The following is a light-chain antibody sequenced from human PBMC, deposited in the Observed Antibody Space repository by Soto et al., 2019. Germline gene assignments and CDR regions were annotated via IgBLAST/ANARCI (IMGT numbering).Light chain of an antibody. J-gene: IGKJ2*01. CDR2: GAS. CDR3: QHYNGY. CDR1: QSINNW. Sequence: DIQMTQSPSTLSASVGDRVTITCRASQSINNWLAWYQLKPGKAPKLLIYGASSLESGVPSRFSGSGSGTEFTLTISSLQPDDFATYYCQHYNGYFGQGTKLELQ. V-gene: IGKV1-5*03.